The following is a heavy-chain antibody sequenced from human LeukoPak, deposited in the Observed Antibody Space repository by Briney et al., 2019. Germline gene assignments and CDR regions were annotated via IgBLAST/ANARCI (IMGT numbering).Heavy chain of an antibody. V-gene: IGHV1-46*01. J-gene: IGHJ4*02. CDR1: RYTFTSYY. D-gene: IGHD2-15*01. Sequence: ASVKVSCKASRYTFTSYYMHWVRQAPGQGLEWMGIINPSGGSTSYAQKFQGRVTMTRDTSTSTVYMELSSLRSEDTAVYYCARVGSYCSGGSCYSTFDYWGQGTLVTVSS. CDR2: INPSGGST. CDR3: ARVGSYCSGGSCYSTFDY.